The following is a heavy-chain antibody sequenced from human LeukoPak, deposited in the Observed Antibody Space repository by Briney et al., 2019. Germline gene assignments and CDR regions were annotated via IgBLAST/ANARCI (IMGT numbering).Heavy chain of an antibody. Sequence: SETLSLTCAVYGGSFSGYYWSWIRQPPGKGLEWIGEINHSGSTNYNPSLKSRVTLSVDTSKNQFSLKLSSVTAADTAVYYCARRHMITTGDAFDIWGQGTMVTVSS. CDR2: INHSGST. CDR3: ARRHMITTGDAFDI. CDR1: GGSFSGYY. J-gene: IGHJ3*02. D-gene: IGHD3-16*01. V-gene: IGHV4-34*01.